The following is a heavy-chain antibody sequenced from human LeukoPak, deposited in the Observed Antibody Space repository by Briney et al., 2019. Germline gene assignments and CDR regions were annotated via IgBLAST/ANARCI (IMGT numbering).Heavy chain of an antibody. CDR3: ARLGTRLWNGDDY. Sequence: GESLKISCQGSGYSFTTYWIGWVRQLPGKGLEWMGIISPHDYDTRYSPSFQGQVTISADKSISTAYLQWSSLKASDTAMYYCARLGTRLWNGDDYWGPGTLVTVSS. V-gene: IGHV5-51*01. CDR2: ISPHDYDT. CDR1: GYSFTTYW. J-gene: IGHJ4*02. D-gene: IGHD1-14*01.